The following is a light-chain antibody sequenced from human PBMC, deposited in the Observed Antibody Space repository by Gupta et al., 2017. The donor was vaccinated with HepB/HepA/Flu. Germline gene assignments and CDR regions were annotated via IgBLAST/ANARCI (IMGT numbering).Light chain of an antibody. CDR1: QSISYW. J-gene: IGKJ2*03. CDR3: QQYNHYDS. Sequence: DIQMTQSPSTLSASVGDRVTITCRASQSISYWLAWYQQKPRKAPTLLIYKASTLQSGVPSRFSGSGSGTEFTLTSSSRQHDDVANYCCQQYNHYDSFGQGTKLEIE. CDR2: KAS. V-gene: IGKV1-5*03.